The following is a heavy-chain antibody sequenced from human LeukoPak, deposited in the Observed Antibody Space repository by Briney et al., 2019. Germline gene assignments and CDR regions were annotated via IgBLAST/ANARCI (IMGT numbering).Heavy chain of an antibody. Sequence: GGSLGLSCAASGFTFSNYWTTWVRQAPGKGLEWLANIKQDGSIIYYVDSVKGRFTISRDNSKNSLYLQMNSLRVEDTALYYCARIGYSGSSNDYWGQGTLVTVSS. CDR2: IKQDGSII. CDR3: ARIGYSGSSNDY. D-gene: IGHD6-6*01. CDR1: GFTFSNYW. V-gene: IGHV3-7*01. J-gene: IGHJ4*02.